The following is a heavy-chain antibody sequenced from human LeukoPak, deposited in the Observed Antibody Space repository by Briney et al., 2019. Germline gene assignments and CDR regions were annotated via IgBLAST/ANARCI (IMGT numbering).Heavy chain of an antibody. CDR2: FNGGGSTM. J-gene: IGHJ4*02. V-gene: IGHV3-48*03. CDR3: AREGSTSGFLD. Sequence: GGSLRLSCAASGFTFSSYEMNWVRQAPGKGLEWVSYFNGGGSTMDYADSVKGRFTISRDNAKNSVYLQMNSLRVEDTAIYYCAREGSTSGFLDWGQGTLVTVPS. D-gene: IGHD3-22*01. CDR1: GFTFSSYE.